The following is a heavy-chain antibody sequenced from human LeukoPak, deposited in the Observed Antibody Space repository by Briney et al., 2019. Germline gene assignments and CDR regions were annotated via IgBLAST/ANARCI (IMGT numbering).Heavy chain of an antibody. CDR3: AKDPRYCSSTSCHRDYYGMDV. D-gene: IGHD2-2*01. Sequence: GGSLRLSCAASGFTFSSYGMHWVRQAPGKGLEWVAVISYGGSNKYYADSVKGRFTTSRDNSRNTLYLQMNSLRAEDTAVYYCAKDPRYCSSTSCHRDYYGMDVWGQGTTVTVSS. J-gene: IGHJ6*02. V-gene: IGHV3-30*18. CDR2: ISYGGSNK. CDR1: GFTFSSYG.